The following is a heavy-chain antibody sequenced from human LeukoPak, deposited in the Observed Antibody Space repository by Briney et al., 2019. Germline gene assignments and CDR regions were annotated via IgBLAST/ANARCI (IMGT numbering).Heavy chain of an antibody. Sequence: GGSLRLSCVASGFSLSGYWMHWVRQAPGKGLVWVTRINSDGSSTSYADSVKGRFTVSRDNAKSTLYLQMTRLRADDTAIYYCARGPGPRSGWYGTDYWGQGILVSVSS. CDR3: ARGPGPRSGWYGTDY. CDR1: GFSLSGYW. V-gene: IGHV3-74*01. CDR2: INSDGSST. J-gene: IGHJ4*02. D-gene: IGHD6-19*01.